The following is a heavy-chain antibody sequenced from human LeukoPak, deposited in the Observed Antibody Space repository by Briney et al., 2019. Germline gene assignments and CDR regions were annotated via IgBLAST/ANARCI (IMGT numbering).Heavy chain of an antibody. J-gene: IGHJ4*02. Sequence: SETLSPTCTVSGGSISSYYWSWIRQPPGKGLEWIGYIYTSGSTNYNPSLKSRVTISVDTSKNQFSLKLSSVTAADTAVYYCARGDCSGGSCYSNDYWGQGTLVTVSS. CDR1: GGSISSYY. CDR3: ARGDCSGGSCYSNDY. V-gene: IGHV4-4*09. D-gene: IGHD2-15*01. CDR2: IYTSGST.